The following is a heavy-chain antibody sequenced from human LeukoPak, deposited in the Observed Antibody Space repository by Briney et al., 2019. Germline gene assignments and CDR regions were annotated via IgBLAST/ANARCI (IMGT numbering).Heavy chain of an antibody. Sequence: SETLSLTCTVSGGSISSGGYYWSWIRQHPGKGLEWIGYIYYSGSTYYNPSLKSRVTISVDTSKNQFSLKLSSVTAADTAVYYCASSPPDIVVVPAARGWFDPWGQGTLVTVSS. D-gene: IGHD2-2*01. CDR1: GGSISSGGYY. J-gene: IGHJ5*02. V-gene: IGHV4-31*03. CDR3: ASSPPDIVVVPAARGWFDP. CDR2: IYYSGST.